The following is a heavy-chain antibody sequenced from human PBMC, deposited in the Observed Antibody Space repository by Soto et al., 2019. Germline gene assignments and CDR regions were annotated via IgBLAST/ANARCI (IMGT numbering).Heavy chain of an antibody. Sequence: SETLSLTCAVSGGSISSGGYSWSWIRQPPGKGLEWIGYIYHSGSTYYNPSLKSRVTISVDRSKNQFSLKLSSVTAADTAVYYCARDPRVPYCGGDCYRIPRFDYWGQGTLVTVSS. CDR3: ARDPRVPYCGGDCYRIPRFDY. CDR2: IYHSGST. D-gene: IGHD2-21*02. CDR1: GGSISSGGYS. J-gene: IGHJ4*02. V-gene: IGHV4-30-2*01.